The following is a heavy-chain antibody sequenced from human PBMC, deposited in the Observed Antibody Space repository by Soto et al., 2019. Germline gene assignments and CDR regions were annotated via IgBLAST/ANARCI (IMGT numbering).Heavy chain of an antibody. D-gene: IGHD2-2*02. Sequence: SVKVSCKASGCTFSSYAISWVRQAPGQGLEWMGMINPIFGTANYAQKFQGRVTITADESTSTAYMELSSLRSEDTAVYYCARYYCSSTSCDKDWFDPWGQGTLVTVSS. CDR3: ARYYCSSTSCDKDWFDP. CDR1: GCTFSSYA. V-gene: IGHV1-69*13. J-gene: IGHJ5*02. CDR2: INPIFGTA.